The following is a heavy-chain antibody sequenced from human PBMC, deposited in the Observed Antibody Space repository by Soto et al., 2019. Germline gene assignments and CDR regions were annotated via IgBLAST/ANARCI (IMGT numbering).Heavy chain of an antibody. CDR3: ARSYHYLYYYYYGMDV. CDR2: INHSGST. CDR1: GGSFSGYY. J-gene: IGHJ6*02. D-gene: IGHD5-12*01. V-gene: IGHV4-34*01. Sequence: PSETLSLTCAVYGGSFSGYYWSWIRQPPGKGLEWIGEINHSGSTNYNPSLKSRVTISVDTSKNQFSLKLSSVTAADTAVYYCARSYHYLYYYYYGMDVWGQGTTVTVS.